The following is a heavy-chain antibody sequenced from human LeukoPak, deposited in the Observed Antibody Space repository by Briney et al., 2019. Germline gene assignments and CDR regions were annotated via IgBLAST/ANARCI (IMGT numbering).Heavy chain of an antibody. D-gene: IGHD6-13*01. CDR1: GFTFSSYA. CDR3: ARVKQQRKYYMDV. V-gene: IGHV3-30*04. CDR2: ISYDGSNK. Sequence: GGSLRLSCAASGFTFSSYAMHWVRQAPGKGLEWVTIISYDGSNKYYADSVKGRFTISRDNSKNTLYLQMNSLRAEDTAVYYCARVKQQRKYYMDVWGKGTTVTVSS. J-gene: IGHJ6*03.